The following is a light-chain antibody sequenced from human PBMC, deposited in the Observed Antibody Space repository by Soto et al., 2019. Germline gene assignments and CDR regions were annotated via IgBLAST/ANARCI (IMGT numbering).Light chain of an antibody. CDR3: QQYFLSRT. V-gene: IGKV4-1*01. CDR1: QSIFYNSNNRTY. CDR2: WAS. J-gene: IGKJ1*01. Sequence: DIVMTQSPDSLAVSLGERATINCKSSQSIFYNSNNRTYLAWHQQKPGQPPKLLIYWASIRESGVPDRFRGSVSGTDFTLTSTSLQAEDVAVYYGQQYFLSRTFRQRTKVEIK.